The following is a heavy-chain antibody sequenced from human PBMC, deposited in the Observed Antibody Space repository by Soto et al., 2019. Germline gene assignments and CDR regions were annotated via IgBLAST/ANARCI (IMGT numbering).Heavy chain of an antibody. V-gene: IGHV3-30*03. D-gene: IGHD3-16*01. CDR1: GLNLNTYG. J-gene: IGHJ4*02. CDR2: ILYDGSKK. Sequence: LRLSCVASGLNLNTYGIYWVRQAPGKGLQWVAQILYDGSKKHYADSVRGRFTITRDNSKNTVYLQMDSLRVDDTAMYYCVRDLALMADYWGQGTLVTVSS. CDR3: VRDLALMADY.